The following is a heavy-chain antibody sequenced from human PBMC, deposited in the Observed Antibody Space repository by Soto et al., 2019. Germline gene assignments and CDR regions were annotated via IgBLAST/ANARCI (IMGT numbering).Heavy chain of an antibody. CDR2: INHSGST. D-gene: IGHD2-2*01. CDR3: ARGRLGVPGPFYGMDV. Sequence: QVQLQQWGAGLLKPSETLSLTCAVYGGSFSGYYWSWIRQPPGKGLEWIGEINHSGSTNYNPALTGRVTISVDTSKNQFSLKLSSVTAAYTAVYYCARGRLGVPGPFYGMDVWGQGTTVTVSS. J-gene: IGHJ6*02. V-gene: IGHV4-34*01. CDR1: GGSFSGYY.